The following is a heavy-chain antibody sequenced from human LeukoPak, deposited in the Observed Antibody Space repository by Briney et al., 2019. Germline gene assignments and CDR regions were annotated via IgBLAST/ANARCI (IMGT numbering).Heavy chain of an antibody. CDR1: GFTFSSYA. Sequence: GGSLRLSCAASGFTFSSYAMSWVRQAPGKGLEWVSAISGSGGSTYYADSVKGRFTISRDNSKNTLYLQMNSLRAEDTAVYYCAKSHGELLWFGENWFDPWGQGTLVTVSS. V-gene: IGHV3-23*01. J-gene: IGHJ5*02. CDR2: ISGSGGST. CDR3: AKSHGELLWFGENWFDP. D-gene: IGHD3-10*01.